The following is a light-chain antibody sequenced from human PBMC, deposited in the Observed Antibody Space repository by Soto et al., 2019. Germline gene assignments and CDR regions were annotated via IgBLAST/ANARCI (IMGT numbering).Light chain of an antibody. CDR3: CSYAGSYTYV. V-gene: IGLV2-11*01. J-gene: IGLJ1*01. Sequence: QSALTQPRSVSGSPGQSVTVSCTGTSTDVGGSNYVSWYQQHPGKVPKLMVYDVSERPSGVPDRFSGSKSGDTASLTISGLQAEDEADYYCCSYAGSYTYVFGTGTKVTVL. CDR1: STDVGGSNY. CDR2: DVS.